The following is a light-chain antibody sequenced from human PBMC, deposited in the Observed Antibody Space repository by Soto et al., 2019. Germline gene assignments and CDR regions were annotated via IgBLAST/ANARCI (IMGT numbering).Light chain of an antibody. Sequence: DGERTQSPCSVSASVGDRVTVTCRASQSISSYLNWYQQKPGKAPKLLIYAASSLQSRVPQRFSGSGSGTEFTLTISSLQSEDFADYYCQQHQNWPLITFGQGTRLEIK. J-gene: IGKJ5*01. V-gene: IGKV1-39*01. CDR2: AAS. CDR1: QSISSY. CDR3: QQHQNWPLIT.